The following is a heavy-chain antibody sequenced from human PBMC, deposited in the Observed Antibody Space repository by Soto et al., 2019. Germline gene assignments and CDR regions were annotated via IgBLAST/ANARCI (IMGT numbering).Heavy chain of an antibody. CDR1: GGSISSSSYY. D-gene: IGHD3-10*01. V-gene: IGHV4-39*01. J-gene: IGHJ5*02. CDR2: IYYSGST. Sequence: QLQLQESGPGLVKPSETLSLTCTVSGGSISSSSYYCGWIRQPPGKGLEWIGSIYYSGSTYYNPSLKSRVPISVDTSKNQFSLKLSSVTAADTAVYYCARHGSGSYYNNWFDPWGQGTLVTVSS. CDR3: ARHGSGSYYNNWFDP.